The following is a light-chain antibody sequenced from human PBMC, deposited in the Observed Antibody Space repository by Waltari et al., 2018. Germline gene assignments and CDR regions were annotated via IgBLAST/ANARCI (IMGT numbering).Light chain of an antibody. J-gene: IGKJ4*01. CDR2: LGS. Sequence: DIVMTQSPLSLPVTPGEPASISCRSSQSLLYSNGYNYLDWYLQKPGQSPQLLIYLGSNRASGVPDRCSGSGSGTDFTLKISRVEAEDVGVYYCMQAVQTPLTFGGGTKVEI. CDR1: QSLLYSNGYNY. V-gene: IGKV2-28*01. CDR3: MQAVQTPLT.